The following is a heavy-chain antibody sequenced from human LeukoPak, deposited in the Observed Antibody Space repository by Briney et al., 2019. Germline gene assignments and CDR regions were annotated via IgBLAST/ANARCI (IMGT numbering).Heavy chain of an antibody. D-gene: IGHD2-2*02. J-gene: IGHJ5*02. CDR2: IIPIFGTA. Sequence: GASVKVSCKASGGTFSSYAISWVRQAPGQGLEWMGGIIPIFGTANYARKFPGRVTITADESTSTAYMELSSLRSEDTAVYYCARKGYCSSTSCHSSGWEYNWFDPWGQGTLVTVSS. V-gene: IGHV1-69*13. CDR1: GGTFSSYA. CDR3: ARKGYCSSTSCHSSGWEYNWFDP.